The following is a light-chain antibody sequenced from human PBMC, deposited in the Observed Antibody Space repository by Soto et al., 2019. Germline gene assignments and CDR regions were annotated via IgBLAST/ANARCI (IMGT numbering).Light chain of an antibody. V-gene: IGKV1-16*01. J-gene: IGKJ1*01. Sequence: DIQMTQSPSSLSAAVGDRVTITCRASQGIGKNLDWFQQQPGKAPKCLMYDASILHSGVPSRFSGSGSGTEFTLTISSLQPEDFATYYCLQYYSYPRTFAPGTKVDMK. CDR3: LQYYSYPRT. CDR1: QGIGKN. CDR2: DAS.